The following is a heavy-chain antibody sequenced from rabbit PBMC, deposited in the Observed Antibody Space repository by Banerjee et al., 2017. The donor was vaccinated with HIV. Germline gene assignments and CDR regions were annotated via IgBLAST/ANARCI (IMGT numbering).Heavy chain of an antibody. J-gene: IGHJ4*01. Sequence: QEQLEESGGDLVKPEGSLTLTCTASGFSFSSSYYMCWVRQAPGKGLEWIACIFTSGGGIYYASWAKGRFTISKTSSTTVTLQMTSLTAADTATYFCARAGSYFSTGWDLQLWGPGTLVTVS. CDR2: IFTSGGGI. CDR3: ARAGSYFSTGWDLQL. D-gene: IGHD4-1*01. CDR1: GFSFSSSYY. V-gene: IGHV1S45*01.